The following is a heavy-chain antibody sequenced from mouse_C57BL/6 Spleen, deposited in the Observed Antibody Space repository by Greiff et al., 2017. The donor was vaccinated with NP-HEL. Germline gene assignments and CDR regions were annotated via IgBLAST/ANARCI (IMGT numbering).Heavy chain of an antibody. V-gene: IGHV1-59*01. CDR2: IDPSDSYT. D-gene: IGHD1-1*01. CDR1: GYTFTSYW. CDR3: ARPSYGGGCAY. Sequence: QVQLQQPGAELVRPGPSVKLSCKASGYTFTSYWMHWVKQRPGQGLEWIGVIDPSDSYTNYNQKFKGKATLTVDTSSSTAYMQLSSLTSEDSAVYYCARPSYGGGCAYWGQGTLVTVSA. J-gene: IGHJ3*01.